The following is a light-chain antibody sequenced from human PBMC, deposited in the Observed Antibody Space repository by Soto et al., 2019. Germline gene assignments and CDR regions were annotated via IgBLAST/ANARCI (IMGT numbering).Light chain of an antibody. V-gene: IGLV2-23*03. CDR1: SSDVGSYNL. J-gene: IGLJ1*01. Sequence: QSVLTQPASVSGSPGQSITISCTGTSSDVGSYNLVSWYQQHPGKAPKLMIYEGSKRPSGVSNRFSGSKSGNTASLTISGLQAEDEADYSCCSYPGSSTFLYVFGTGTKVTVL. CDR3: CSYPGSSTFLYV. CDR2: EGS.